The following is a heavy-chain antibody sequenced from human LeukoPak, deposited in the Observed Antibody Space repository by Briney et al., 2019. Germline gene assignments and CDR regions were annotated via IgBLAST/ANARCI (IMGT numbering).Heavy chain of an antibody. CDR2: IIPIFAVP. V-gene: IGHV1-69*04. D-gene: IGHD3-22*01. CDR3: ARGSYYDSSGYYPNYYFDY. CDR1: GYTFTGYY. J-gene: IGHJ4*02. Sequence: SVKVSCKASGYTFTGYYMHWVRQAPGQGLEWMGRIIPIFAVPNYAQKFQGRVTITADKSTSTAYMELSSLRSEDTAVYYCARGSYYDSSGYYPNYYFDYWGQGTLVTVSS.